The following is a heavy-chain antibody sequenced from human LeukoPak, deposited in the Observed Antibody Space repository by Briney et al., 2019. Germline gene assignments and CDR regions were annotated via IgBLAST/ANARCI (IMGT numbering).Heavy chain of an antibody. D-gene: IGHD2-2*01. CDR3: AKDLMSCSSTSCLRS. Sequence: GGSLRLSCGGSGFTSSTYWFHWVRQAPGKGLVWVSRINPDGSRTDYADSVRGRFTISRDNAKNTLYLQMNSLRAEDTAVYYCAKDLMSCSSTSCLRSWGQGTLVTVSS. J-gene: IGHJ4*02. CDR2: INPDGSRT. V-gene: IGHV3-74*01. CDR1: GFTSSTYW.